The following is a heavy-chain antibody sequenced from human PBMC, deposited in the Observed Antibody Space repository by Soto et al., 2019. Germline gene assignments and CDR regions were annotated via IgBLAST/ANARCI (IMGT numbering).Heavy chain of an antibody. D-gene: IGHD2-2*01. CDR3: AKAIPPHCSSTSCYPTQIDY. CDR2: ISGSGGST. J-gene: IGHJ4*02. CDR1: GFTFSSYA. V-gene: IGHV3-23*01. Sequence: GGSLRLSCAASGFTFSSYAMSWVRQAPGKGLEWVSAISGSGGSTYYADSVKGRFTISRDNSKNTLYLQMNSLRAEDTAVYYCAKAIPPHCSSTSCYPTQIDYSGQGTLVTVST.